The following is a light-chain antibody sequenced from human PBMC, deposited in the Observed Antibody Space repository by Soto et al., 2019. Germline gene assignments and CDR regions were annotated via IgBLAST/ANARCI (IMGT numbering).Light chain of an antibody. CDR2: GAS. CDR3: QQYGGSPGT. CDR1: QSVSSY. Sequence: EIVLTQSPATLSLSPGERATLSCRAGQSVSSYLAWYQQKPGQAPRLLIYGASSRATGIPDRFSGSGSGTDFTLTITRLEPVDFAMYYCQQYGGSPGTFGQGTKVDIK. J-gene: IGKJ1*01. V-gene: IGKV3-20*01.